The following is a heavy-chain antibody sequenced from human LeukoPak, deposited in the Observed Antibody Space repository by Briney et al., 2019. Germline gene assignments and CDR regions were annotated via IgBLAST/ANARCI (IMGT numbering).Heavy chain of an antibody. D-gene: IGHD1-26*01. CDR1: GFTFSDHY. V-gene: IGHV3-72*01. CDR2: VRNKTKSYTT. J-gene: IGHJ3*02. Sequence: GGSLRLSCAASGFTFSDHYMDWVRQAPGKGLEWVGRVRNKTKSYTTEYAASVKGRFTISRDDSKNSLYLQMNSLKIEDTAVYYCARVGPEKIAFDIWGQGTMVTVSS. CDR3: ARVGPEKIAFDI.